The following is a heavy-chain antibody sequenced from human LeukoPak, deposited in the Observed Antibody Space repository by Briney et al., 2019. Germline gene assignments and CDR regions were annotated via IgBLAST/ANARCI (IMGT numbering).Heavy chain of an antibody. D-gene: IGHD1-7*01. CDR1: GYTFTSYY. CDR2: INPSGGST. J-gene: IGHJ4*02. CDR3: ARDEGPPGYNWNYGGPGY. V-gene: IGHV1-46*01. Sequence: GASVKVSCKASGYTFTSYYMHWVRQAPGQGPEWMGIINPSGGSTSQAQKFQGRVTMTRDTSTSTVYMELSSLRSEDTAVYYCARDEGPPGYNWNYGGPGYWGQGTLVTVSS.